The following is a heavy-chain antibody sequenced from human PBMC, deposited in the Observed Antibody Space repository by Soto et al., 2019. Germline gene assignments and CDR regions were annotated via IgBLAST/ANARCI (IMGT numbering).Heavy chain of an antibody. CDR1: GFTFGDYA. D-gene: IGHD2-15*01. CDR2: IRSKAYGGTT. J-gene: IGHJ6*02. V-gene: IGHV3-49*03. Sequence: GVLRLSCTASGFTFGDYAMSWFRQAPGKGLEWVGFIRSKAYGGTTEYAASVKGRFTISRDDSKSIAYLQMNSLKTEDTAVYYCTRVKWYCSGGSCYSPVYYYGMDVWGQGTTVTVSS. CDR3: TRVKWYCSGGSCYSPVYYYGMDV.